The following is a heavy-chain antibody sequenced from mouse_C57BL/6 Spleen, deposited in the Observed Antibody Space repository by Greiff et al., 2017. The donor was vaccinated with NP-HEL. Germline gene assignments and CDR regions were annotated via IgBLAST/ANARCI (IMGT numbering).Heavy chain of an antibody. J-gene: IGHJ2*01. Sequence: QVQLQQPGAELVKPGASVKLSCKASGYTFTSYWMQWVKQRPGQGLEWIGEIDPSDSYTNYNQKFKGKATLTVDTSSSTAYMQLSSLTSEDSAVYYCARWVANWYYFDYWGQGTTLTVSS. CDR1: GYTFTSYW. CDR2: IDPSDSYT. D-gene: IGHD4-1*01. V-gene: IGHV1-50*01. CDR3: ARWVANWYYFDY.